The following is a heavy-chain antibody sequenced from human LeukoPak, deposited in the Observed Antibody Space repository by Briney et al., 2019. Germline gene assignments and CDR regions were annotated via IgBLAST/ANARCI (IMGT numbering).Heavy chain of an antibody. Sequence: GGSLRLSCAASGFTFSSNSMNWVRQAPGKGLEWGSYISSRSSTIYYADSVKGRFTISRDNATNSLYLQMNSLKAEDTGVYYCARGAGSGRNHFDYWGQGTLVTVSS. CDR3: ARGAGSGRNHFDY. V-gene: IGHV3-48*01. D-gene: IGHD6-19*01. J-gene: IGHJ4*02. CDR1: GFTFSSNS. CDR2: ISSRSSTI.